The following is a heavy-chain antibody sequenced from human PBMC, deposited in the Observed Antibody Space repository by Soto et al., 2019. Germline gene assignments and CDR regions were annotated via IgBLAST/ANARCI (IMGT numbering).Heavy chain of an antibody. J-gene: IGHJ6*02. Sequence: ASVKVSCKTSASTFTNYDTNWVRQAAGQGLGWMGWINPDSVNTGYAQKFQGRVTMTRDTSISTAYMELNSLRSEDTAVYYCARGRRYCTTTSCYPPALFPYGMDVWGQGTTVTVSS. CDR3: ARGRRYCTTTSCYPPALFPYGMDV. D-gene: IGHD2-2*01. CDR2: INPDSVNT. CDR1: ASTFTNYD. V-gene: IGHV1-8*01.